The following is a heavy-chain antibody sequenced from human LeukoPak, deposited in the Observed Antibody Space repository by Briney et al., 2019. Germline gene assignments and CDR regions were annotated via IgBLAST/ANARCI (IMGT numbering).Heavy chain of an antibody. D-gene: IGHD5-12*01. CDR1: GDSIDRHY. Sequence: SESLSPTYTVSGDSIDRHYRSWIRQPPGKGLEWNGYIYYRGNTSYHTFLNTRVTISVNTSKNQFFLKLNSVTAADTAVYYCARLPRYDGYDHFDYWGQGILVIVSS. V-gene: IGHV4-59*11. J-gene: IGHJ4*02. CDR3: ARLPRYDGYDHFDY. CDR2: IYYRGNT.